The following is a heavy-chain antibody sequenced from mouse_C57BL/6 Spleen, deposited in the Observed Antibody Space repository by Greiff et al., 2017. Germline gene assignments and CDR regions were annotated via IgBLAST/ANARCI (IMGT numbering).Heavy chain of an antibody. Sequence: EVQLVESGGGLVKPGGSLKLSCAASGFTFSDYGMHWVRQAPEKGLEWVAYISSGSSTIYYADTVQGRFTISRDNAKNTLFLQMTSLRSEDTAMYYCARFYAMDYWGQGTSVTVSS. CDR1: GFTFSDYG. CDR3: ARFYAMDY. V-gene: IGHV5-17*01. J-gene: IGHJ4*01. CDR2: ISSGSSTI.